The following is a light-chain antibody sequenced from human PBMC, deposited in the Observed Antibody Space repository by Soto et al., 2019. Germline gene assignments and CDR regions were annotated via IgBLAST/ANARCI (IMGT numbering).Light chain of an antibody. J-gene: IGLJ1*01. CDR3: SSAAARNNFV. CDR1: SSDVGGYNY. CDR2: EVS. Sequence: SACGSRGQSVPISSNGTSSDVGGYNYVSWYQHHPGKAPKLMIYEVSKRPSGVPDRFSGSKSGNTASLTVTGVHADDEADYYCSSAAARNNFVFAPRTKVTV. V-gene: IGLV2-8*01.